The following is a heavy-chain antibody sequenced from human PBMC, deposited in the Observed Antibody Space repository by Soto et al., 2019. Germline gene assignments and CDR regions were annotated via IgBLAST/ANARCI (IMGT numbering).Heavy chain of an antibody. CDR3: ATFYGDYVSY. CDR2: FYYSGST. J-gene: IGHJ4*02. CDR1: GASISRYY. Sequence: SETLSLTCTVSGASISRYYWSWIRQSPGKGLEWIGYFYYSGSTNYNPSLKSRVTISVDTSKNQFSLKLSSVTAADTAVYYCATFYGDYVSYWGQGTLVTVS. V-gene: IGHV4-59*08. D-gene: IGHD4-17*01.